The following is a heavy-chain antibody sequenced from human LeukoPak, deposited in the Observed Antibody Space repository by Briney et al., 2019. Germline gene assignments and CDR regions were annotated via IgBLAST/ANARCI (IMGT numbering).Heavy chain of an antibody. J-gene: IGHJ3*02. V-gene: IGHV3-21*01. D-gene: IGHD1-26*01. Sequence: GGSLRLSCAASGFTFSSYYMKWVRQAPGKGLEWVSSISSSSSYIYYADSMKGRFTISRDNAKNSLYLQMNSLRAEDTAVYFCASYTGSFNIWGQGTMVTVSS. CDR1: GFTFSSYY. CDR3: ASYTGSFNI. CDR2: ISSSSSYI.